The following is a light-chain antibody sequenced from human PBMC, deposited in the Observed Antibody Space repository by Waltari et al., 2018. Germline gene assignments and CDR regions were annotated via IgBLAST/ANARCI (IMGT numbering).Light chain of an antibody. Sequence: DIQITHSPSSLSASVGDRVTITCRASQSISTYLNWYQQKPGKAPKLLISDTSSLQSGVPSRFSGRGSGTDFTLTISSLQAEDLATYYCQQSYSPLSTFGQGTKVEIK. CDR2: DTS. CDR3: QQSYSPLST. V-gene: IGKV1-39*01. CDR1: QSISTY. J-gene: IGKJ1*01.